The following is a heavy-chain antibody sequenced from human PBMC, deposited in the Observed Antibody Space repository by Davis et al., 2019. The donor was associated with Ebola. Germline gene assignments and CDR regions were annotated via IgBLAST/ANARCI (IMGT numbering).Heavy chain of an antibody. CDR2: ISYDGSE. D-gene: IGHD7-27*01. V-gene: IGHV3-30*18. CDR3: AKDFRWGWRYYFDY. Sequence: GESLKISCAASGFTLSSYGMLWVRQAPGKGLEWVAVISYDGSEYYGDTVKGRFTISRDKSKNTVYLQMNSLRPDDTAVYYCAKDFRWGWRYYFDYWGQGTLVTVSS. CDR1: GFTLSSYG. J-gene: IGHJ4*02.